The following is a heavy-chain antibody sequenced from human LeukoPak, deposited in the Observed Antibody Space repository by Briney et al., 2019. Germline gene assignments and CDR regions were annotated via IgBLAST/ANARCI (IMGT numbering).Heavy chain of an antibody. Sequence: GESLKISCKDSGYMFTSYWIAWVRQMPGKGLEWMGIIYPGDSDTRYSPSFQGRVTISADKSISTAYLQWSSLKASDTAMYYCARRSAPGRFDPWGQGTLVTVSS. V-gene: IGHV5-51*01. D-gene: IGHD1-26*01. CDR2: IYPGDSDT. J-gene: IGHJ5*02. CDR1: GYMFTSYW. CDR3: ARRSAPGRFDP.